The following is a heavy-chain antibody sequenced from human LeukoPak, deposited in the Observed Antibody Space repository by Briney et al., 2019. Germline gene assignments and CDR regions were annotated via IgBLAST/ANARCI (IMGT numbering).Heavy chain of an antibody. Sequence: ASVKVSCKASGGTFSSYAISWVRQAPGQGLEWMGGIIPIFGTANYAQKFQGRVTITADESTSTAYMELSSLRSEDTAVYYCARRLGVMNPFDYWGQGTLVTVSS. J-gene: IGHJ4*02. D-gene: IGHD3-22*01. CDR3: ARRLGVMNPFDY. V-gene: IGHV1-69*01. CDR1: GGTFSSYA. CDR2: IIPIFGTA.